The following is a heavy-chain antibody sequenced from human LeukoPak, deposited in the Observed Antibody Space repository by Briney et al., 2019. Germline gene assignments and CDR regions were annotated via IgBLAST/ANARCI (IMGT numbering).Heavy chain of an antibody. V-gene: IGHV3-7*03. D-gene: IGHD2-15*01. Sequence: GGSLRLSCTASGFTFSSYWMSWVRQAPGKGLEWVANIKQDGSEKYYVDSVKGRFTISRDNAKNSLYLQMNSLRAEDTAVYYCARGRRMARYCSGGSCYFDYWGQGTLVTVSS. CDR2: IKQDGSEK. CDR1: GFTFSSYW. J-gene: IGHJ4*02. CDR3: ARGRRMARYCSGGSCYFDY.